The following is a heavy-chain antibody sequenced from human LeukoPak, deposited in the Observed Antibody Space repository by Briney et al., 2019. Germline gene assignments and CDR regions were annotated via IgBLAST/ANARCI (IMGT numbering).Heavy chain of an antibody. D-gene: IGHD3-3*01. CDR2: ISSSSSTI. V-gene: IGHV3-48*02. Sequence: GGSLRLPCAASGFTFSSYSMNWVRQAPGKGLEWVSYISSSSSTIYYADSVKGRFTISRDNAKNSLYLQMNSLRDEDTAVYYCAREIRFLEWLPPGWFDPWGQGTLVTVSS. CDR3: AREIRFLEWLPPGWFDP. J-gene: IGHJ5*02. CDR1: GFTFSSYS.